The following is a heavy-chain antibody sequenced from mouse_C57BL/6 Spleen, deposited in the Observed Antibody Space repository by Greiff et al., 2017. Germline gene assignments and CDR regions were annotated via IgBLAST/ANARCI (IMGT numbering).Heavy chain of an antibody. D-gene: IGHD1-1*01. CDR1: GFNIKDDY. V-gene: IGHV14-4*01. Sequence: EVQLQQSGAELVRPGASVKLSCTASGFNIKDDYMHWVKQRPEQGLEWIGWIDPENGATEYASKFQGKATITADTSSNTAYLQLSSLTSEDTAVYYCTTGPTVVATRNAMDYWGQGTSVTVSS. J-gene: IGHJ4*01. CDR2: IDPENGAT. CDR3: TTGPTVVATRNAMDY.